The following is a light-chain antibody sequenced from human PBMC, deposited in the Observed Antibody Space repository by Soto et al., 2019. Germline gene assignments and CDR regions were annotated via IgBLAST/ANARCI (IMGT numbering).Light chain of an antibody. CDR1: QSVSTY. CDR2: ASF. V-gene: IGKV1-39*01. CDR3: QQSYGIPRT. Sequence: DIQMTQSPSSLSASVGDRVTITCRASQSVSTYFDWYQQKPGKAPNLRIYASFNLQSGVPSSFRGTGSGTDFTLTTSSLQPEDSATYYCQQSYGIPRTFGQGTKVEIK. J-gene: IGKJ1*01.